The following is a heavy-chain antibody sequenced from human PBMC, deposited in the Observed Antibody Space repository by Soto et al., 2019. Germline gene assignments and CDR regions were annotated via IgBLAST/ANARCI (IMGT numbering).Heavy chain of an antibody. CDR1: GFTFSDFG. CDR3: ARGHCGGDSYLFDY. V-gene: IGHV3-33*01. J-gene: IGHJ4*02. D-gene: IGHD2-21*02. CDR2: IRYNGNNK. Sequence: GGSLRLSCAASGFTFSDFGMHWVRQAPGKGLEWVAVIRYNGNNKYYADSVKGRLTISRDNSKNTLYLQMNSLRAEDMAVYYCARGHCGGDSYLFDYWGPGTLVTVSS.